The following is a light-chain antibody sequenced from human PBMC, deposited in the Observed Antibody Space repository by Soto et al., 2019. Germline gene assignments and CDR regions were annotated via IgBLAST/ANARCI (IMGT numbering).Light chain of an antibody. CDR2: GES. Sequence: EIVLTQSPGTLSLSPGERATLSCRASQSVSSSYLAWYQQKPGQAPRLLIYGESSRDTGIPDRFSGSGSGTDFTLTISRLEPEDFAVYYCQQYGSSPHFGQGTRLEIK. J-gene: IGKJ5*01. CDR1: QSVSSSY. V-gene: IGKV3-20*01. CDR3: QQYGSSPH.